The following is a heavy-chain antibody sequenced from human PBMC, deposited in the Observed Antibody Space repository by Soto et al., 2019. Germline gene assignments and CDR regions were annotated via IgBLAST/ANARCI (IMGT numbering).Heavy chain of an antibody. CDR3: ACSVNGYCSSTSCYYKPGFDY. J-gene: IGHJ4*02. Sequence: SETLSLTCTVSGGSISSGDYYWSWIRQPPGKGLEWIGYIYYSGSTYYNPSLKSRVTISVDTSKNQFSLKLSSVTAADTAVYYCACSVNGYCSSTSCYYKPGFDYWGQGTLVTVSS. CDR1: GGSISSGDYY. V-gene: IGHV4-30-4*01. D-gene: IGHD2-2*03. CDR2: IYYSGST.